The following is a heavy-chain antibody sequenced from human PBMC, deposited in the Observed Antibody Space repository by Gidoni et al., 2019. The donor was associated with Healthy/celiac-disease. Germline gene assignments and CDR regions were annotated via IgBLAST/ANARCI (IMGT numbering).Heavy chain of an antibody. CDR2: MNPNSGNT. V-gene: IGHV1-8*01. Sequence: QVQLVQSGAEVKKPGASVKVSCKASGYTFTSYDINWGRQGTGQGLEWMGWMNPNSGNTGYAQKFQGRVTMTRNTSISTAYMELSSLRSEDTAVYYCARGLKRRVVVAAKNYYYGMDVWGQGTTVTVSS. D-gene: IGHD2-15*01. CDR3: ARGLKRRVVVAAKNYYYGMDV. CDR1: GYTFTSYD. J-gene: IGHJ6*02.